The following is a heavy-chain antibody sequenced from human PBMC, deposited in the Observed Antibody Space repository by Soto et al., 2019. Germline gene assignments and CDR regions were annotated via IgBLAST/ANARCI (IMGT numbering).Heavy chain of an antibody. CDR2: IRVGGGDT. Sequence: EVRLLESGGGLAQPGGSRRLSCAASGFTFSSSAMNWVRQAPGKGLEWVSSIRVGGGDTFYADSVRGRFTVSSDISRKSLHLGMNTLVAEVAAIYYAAKCSGGTRCTSGWCNWVDAWGQGNLVTVTS. CDR1: GFTFSSSA. J-gene: IGHJ5*02. D-gene: IGHD6-19*01. CDR3: AKCSGGTRCTSGWCNWVDA. V-gene: IGHV3-23*01.